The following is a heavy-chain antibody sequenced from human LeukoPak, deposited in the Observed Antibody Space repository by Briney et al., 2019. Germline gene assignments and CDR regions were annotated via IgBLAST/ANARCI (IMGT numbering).Heavy chain of an antibody. J-gene: IGHJ4*02. D-gene: IGHD6-19*01. CDR1: GFTFSSYG. Sequence: GGSLRLSCAASGFTFSSYGMHWVRQAPGKGLEWVAVISYDGSNKYYADSVKGRFTISRDNSKNTLYLQMNSLRAEDTAVYYCAKGLPGGQWLGDFGYWGQGTLVTVSS. CDR2: ISYDGSNK. CDR3: AKGLPGGQWLGDFGY. V-gene: IGHV3-30*18.